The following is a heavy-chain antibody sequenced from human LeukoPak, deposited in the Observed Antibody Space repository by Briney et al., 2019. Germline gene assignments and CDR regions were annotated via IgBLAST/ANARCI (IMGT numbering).Heavy chain of an antibody. CDR1: GFAFSSYS. CDR2: ISSSSSYI. Sequence: GGSLRLSCAASGFAFSSYSMNWVRQAPGKGLEWVSSISSSSSYIYYADSVKGRFTISRDNAKNSLYLQMNSLRAEDTAVYYCARSSVAGLDYWGQGTLVTVSS. D-gene: IGHD6-19*01. V-gene: IGHV3-21*01. J-gene: IGHJ4*02. CDR3: ARSSVAGLDY.